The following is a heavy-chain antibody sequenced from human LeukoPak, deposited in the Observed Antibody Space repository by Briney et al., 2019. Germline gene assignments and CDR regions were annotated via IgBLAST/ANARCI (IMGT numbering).Heavy chain of an antibody. Sequence: GGSLRLSCAASGFTFSSYGMHWVRQAPGKGLEWVAVISYDGSNKYYADSVKGRFTISRDNSKNTLYLQMNSLRAEDTALYYCAKDAAPYYYDSSGYLQTPNYFDYWGQGTLVTVSS. CDR1: GFTFSSYG. CDR3: AKDAAPYYYDSSGYLQTPNYFDY. J-gene: IGHJ4*02. CDR2: ISYDGSNK. D-gene: IGHD3-22*01. V-gene: IGHV3-30*18.